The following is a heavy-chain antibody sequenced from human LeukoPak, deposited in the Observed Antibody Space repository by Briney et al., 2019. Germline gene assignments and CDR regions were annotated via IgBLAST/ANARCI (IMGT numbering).Heavy chain of an antibody. J-gene: IGHJ6*02. CDR1: GFTFSGFY. D-gene: IGHD2/OR15-2a*01. CDR3: ARGNYYGMDV. Sequence: GGSLRLSCVASGFTFSGFYIHWVRQAPGKGLGWVSHINWGGGVTSYADSVKGRFTVSRDKAKNTLYLQMNSLRAEDTAVYYCARGNYYGMDVWGQGTTVTVSS. CDR2: INWGGGVT. V-gene: IGHV3-74*01.